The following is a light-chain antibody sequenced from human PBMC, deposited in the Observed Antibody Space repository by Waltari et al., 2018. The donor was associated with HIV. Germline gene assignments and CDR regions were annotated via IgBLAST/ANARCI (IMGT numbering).Light chain of an antibody. Sequence: QSVLTQPPSVSGAPGQRVTISCTGSSSNIGAGYDVHWYQQLPGTAPTPVIYEDNRRPSGVPDRFSGSIDSASNSAFLTISGLKTEDEAAYYCQSYDYTIQVFGGGTKLTVL. V-gene: IGLV1-40*01. CDR3: QSYDYTIQV. J-gene: IGLJ3*02. CDR1: SSNIGAGYD. CDR2: EDN.